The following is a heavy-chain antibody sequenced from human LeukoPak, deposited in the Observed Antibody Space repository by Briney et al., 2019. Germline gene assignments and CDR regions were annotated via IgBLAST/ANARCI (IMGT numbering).Heavy chain of an antibody. CDR3: ARDGSGSTSWDGYWFDP. Sequence: ASVKVSCKASGYTFTGYYMHWVRQAPGQGLEWMGWINPNSGGTNYAQKFQGWVTMTRDTSISTAYMELSRLRSDDTAVYYCARDGSGSTSWDGYWFDPWGQGTLVTVSS. CDR2: INPNSGGT. V-gene: IGHV1-2*04. CDR1: GYTFTGYY. J-gene: IGHJ5*02. D-gene: IGHD2-2*01.